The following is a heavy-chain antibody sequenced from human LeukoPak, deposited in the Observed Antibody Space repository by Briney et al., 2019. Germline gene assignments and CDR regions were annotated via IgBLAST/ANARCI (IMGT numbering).Heavy chain of an antibody. V-gene: IGHV3-48*01. CDR3: ARGVATGYLLLNYYGMDV. CDR1: GFTFSSYS. CDR2: ISSSSSTI. D-gene: IGHD3-22*01. J-gene: IGHJ6*02. Sequence: GALRLSCAASGFTFSSYSMNWVRHAPGKGLEWVSYISSSSSTIYYADSVKGRFTISRDNAKNSLYLQMNSLRAEDTAVYYCARGVATGYLLLNYYGMDVWGQGTTVTVSS.